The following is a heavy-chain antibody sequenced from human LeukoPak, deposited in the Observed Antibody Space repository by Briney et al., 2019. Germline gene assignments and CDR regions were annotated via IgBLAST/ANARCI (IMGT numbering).Heavy chain of an antibody. J-gene: IGHJ4*02. CDR1: GDTFISYG. CDR2: ISGYNGNT. CDR3: ARAPHQLYCSSTSCYFVY. V-gene: IGHV1-18*01. D-gene: IGHD2-2*01. Sequence: GASVKVSCKASGDTFISYGISWVRQAPGQGLEWMGWISGYNGNTHYAQKLQDRVTMTTDTSTSTAYMELRSLRSDDTAVYYCARAPHQLYCSSTSCYFVYWGQGTLVTVSS.